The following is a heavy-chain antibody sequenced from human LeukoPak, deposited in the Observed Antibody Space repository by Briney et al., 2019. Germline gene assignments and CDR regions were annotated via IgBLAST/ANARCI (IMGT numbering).Heavy chain of an antibody. CDR3: ARSVQLLYYFDY. Sequence: PGGSLRLSCAASGFTFSSYAMSWVRQAPGKGLEWVSAISGSGGSTYYADSVKGRFTISRDNSKNTLYLQMNSLRAEDTAVYYCARSVQLLYYFDYWGQGTLVTVYS. V-gene: IGHV3-23*01. CDR2: ISGSGGST. D-gene: IGHD2-2*01. J-gene: IGHJ4*02. CDR1: GFTFSSYA.